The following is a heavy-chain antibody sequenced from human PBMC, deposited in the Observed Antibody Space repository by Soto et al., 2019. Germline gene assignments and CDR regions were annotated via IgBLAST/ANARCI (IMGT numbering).Heavy chain of an antibody. CDR1: GYTFTSYG. Sequence: QVQLVQSGAEVKKPGASVKVSCKASGYTFTSYGIIWVRQAPGQGLEWMGWISAYNGNTNYAQKLQGRVTMTTDTSASTAYMELRSLRSDDTAVYYCAITRRIAAASSWFDPWGQGTLVTVSS. CDR3: AITRRIAAASSWFDP. CDR2: ISAYNGNT. J-gene: IGHJ5*02. D-gene: IGHD6-13*01. V-gene: IGHV1-18*01.